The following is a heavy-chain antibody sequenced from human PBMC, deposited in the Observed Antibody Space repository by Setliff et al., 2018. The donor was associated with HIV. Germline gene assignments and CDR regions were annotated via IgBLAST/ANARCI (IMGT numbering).Heavy chain of an antibody. CDR3: ARVESTRPPRGLDY. J-gene: IGHJ4*02. CDR1: GASMRGHY. Sequence: SETLSLTCTVSGASMRGHYWNWIRQPPGKGLEWIGYVYDSGSTNYNPSLEGRVTMSLDTSKNHFSLKLTSVTAADTALYFCARVESTRPPRGLDYWGQGTLVTVSS. V-gene: IGHV4-59*11. CDR2: VYDSGST. D-gene: IGHD6-6*01.